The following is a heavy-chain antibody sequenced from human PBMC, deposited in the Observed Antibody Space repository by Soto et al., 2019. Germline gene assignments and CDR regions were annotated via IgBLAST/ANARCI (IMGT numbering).Heavy chain of an antibody. Sequence: QVQLQQWGAGLLKPSETLSLTCAVYGGSFSGYYWSWIRQPPGKGLEWIGEINHSGSTNYNPSLKSRVTISVATSTNQFSLKLSSVTAADTAVYYCARGLGDIVVVVAATHFNWFDPWGQETLVTVSS. CDR3: ARGLGDIVVVVAATHFNWFDP. V-gene: IGHV4-34*01. CDR1: GGSFSGYY. CDR2: INHSGST. D-gene: IGHD2-15*01. J-gene: IGHJ5*02.